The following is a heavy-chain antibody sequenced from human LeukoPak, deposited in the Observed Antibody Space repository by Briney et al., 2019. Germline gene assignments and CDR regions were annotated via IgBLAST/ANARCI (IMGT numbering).Heavy chain of an antibody. J-gene: IGHJ4*02. Sequence: GGSLILSCVASGFTFSTYWMTWVREAAGTGLEWVASIMQDGSQKYYVDSVKGRFTTSRDNAKNSLYLQMDSLRVEDTAVYYCARYFNSNGYSSLRGDYWGQGTLVTVSS. D-gene: IGHD3-22*01. CDR3: ARYFNSNGYSSLRGDY. CDR2: IMQDGSQK. CDR1: GFTFSTYW. V-gene: IGHV3-7*01.